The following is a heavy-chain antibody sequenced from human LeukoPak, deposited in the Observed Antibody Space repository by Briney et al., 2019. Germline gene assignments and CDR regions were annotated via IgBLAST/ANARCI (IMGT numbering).Heavy chain of an antibody. V-gene: IGHV4-61*01. J-gene: IGHJ6*02. Sequence: SETLSLACTVSGGSVNSGSYFWSWIRQPPGKGLEWIGYIQNSARTNYNPSLESRITISVDSSKDQFSLRLSSVTAADTAVYYCATDYSNFYGMDVWGQGTTVTVSS. D-gene: IGHD4-11*01. CDR1: GGSVNSGSYF. CDR2: IQNSART. CDR3: ATDYSNFYGMDV.